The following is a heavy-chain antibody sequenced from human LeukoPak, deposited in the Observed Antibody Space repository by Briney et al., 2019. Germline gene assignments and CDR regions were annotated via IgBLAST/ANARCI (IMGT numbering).Heavy chain of an antibody. J-gene: IGHJ3*01. V-gene: IGHV1-3*03. Sequence: ASVKVSCKASGYTFTNYGISWVRQAPGQSLEWMGWISVGNGDSKCSQEFQGRVTLTRDTSATTAYLELSSLRPEDMAVYYCARERGIRDAFDFWGQGTMVTVSS. CDR3: ARERGIRDAFDF. CDR2: ISVGNGDS. D-gene: IGHD1-14*01. CDR1: GYTFTNYG.